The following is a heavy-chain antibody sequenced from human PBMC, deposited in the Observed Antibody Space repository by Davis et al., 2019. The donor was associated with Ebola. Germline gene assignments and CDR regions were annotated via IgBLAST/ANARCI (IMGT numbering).Heavy chain of an antibody. Sequence: GGSLRLSCAASGFIFSSSWMDWVRQAPGKGPEWVANIKEDGSVAYYLGSVKGRFTISRDNAKNSLYLQMNSLRAEDTAVYYCARDRAFRTYDYWGQGTLVTVSS. D-gene: IGHD1-14*01. V-gene: IGHV3-7*03. J-gene: IGHJ4*02. CDR1: GFIFSSSW. CDR3: ARDRAFRTYDY. CDR2: IKEDGSVA.